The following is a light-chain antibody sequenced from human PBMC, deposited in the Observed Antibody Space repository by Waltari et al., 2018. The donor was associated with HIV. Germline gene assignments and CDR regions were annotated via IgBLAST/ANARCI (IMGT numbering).Light chain of an antibody. CDR2: WAS. J-gene: IGKJ4*01. CDR3: QQCYATPLT. CDR1: QSVLSSSDNNNY. V-gene: IGKV4-1*01. Sequence: DIVMTQSPDSLAVSLGERATINCKSSQSVLSSSDNNNYLVWYQQKPGQPPKLLISWASTRESGVPDRVIGSGSGTDFTLTSSSLQAEDVAVYYCQQCYATPLTFGGGTKVEIK.